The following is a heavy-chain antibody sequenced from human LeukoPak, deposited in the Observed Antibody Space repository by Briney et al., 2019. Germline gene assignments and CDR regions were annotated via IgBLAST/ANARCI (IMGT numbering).Heavy chain of an antibody. J-gene: IGHJ3*02. Sequence: PSETLSLTCTVSGGSISSSSYYWGWIRQPPGKGLEWIGSIYYSGSTFYNPSLKSRVTISVDTSKNQFSLKLSSVTAADTAVYYCARSGYRYGADASEIWGQGTMVTVSS. CDR2: IYYSGST. D-gene: IGHD5-18*01. V-gene: IGHV4-39*07. CDR3: ARSGYRYGADASEI. CDR1: GGSISSSSYY.